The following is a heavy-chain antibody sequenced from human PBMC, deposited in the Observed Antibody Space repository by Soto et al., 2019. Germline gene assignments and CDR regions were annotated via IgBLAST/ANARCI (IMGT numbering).Heavy chain of an antibody. D-gene: IGHD6-13*01. V-gene: IGHV3-23*01. J-gene: IGHJ4*02. Sequence: GGSLRLSCAASGFTFSSYAMSWVRQAPGKGLEWVSAISGSGGSTYYADSVKGRFTISRDNSKNTLYLQMNSLRAEVTAAYYCAKDIAAAGSRCFDYWGQGTRVTVSS. CDR1: GFTFSSYA. CDR2: ISGSGGST. CDR3: AKDIAAAGSRCFDY.